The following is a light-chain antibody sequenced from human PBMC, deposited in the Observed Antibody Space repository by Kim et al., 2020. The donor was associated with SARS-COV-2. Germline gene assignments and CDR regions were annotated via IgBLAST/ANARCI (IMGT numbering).Light chain of an antibody. CDR1: ESISSW. CDR2: KAS. CDR3: QQYNSYSGT. V-gene: IGKV1-5*03. J-gene: IGKJ1*01. Sequence: ASVRDRVTITCRASESISSWLAWYQKKPGKARKLLIYKASSLESGVPARFSGSGSGTEFTLTISSLQPDDFATYYGQQYNSYSGTFGQGTKVDIK.